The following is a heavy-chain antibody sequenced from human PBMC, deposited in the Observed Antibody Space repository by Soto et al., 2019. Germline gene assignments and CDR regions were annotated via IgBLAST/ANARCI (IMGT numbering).Heavy chain of an antibody. CDR2: ISSSSSYI. Sequence: GGSLRLSCAASGFTFSSYSMNWVRQAPGKGLEWVSSISSSSSYIYYADSVKGRFTISRDNAKNSLYLQMNSLRAEDTAVYYCASFWSGNHDAFDIWGQGTMVTVSS. CDR1: GFTFSSYS. J-gene: IGHJ3*02. V-gene: IGHV3-21*01. CDR3: ASFWSGNHDAFDI. D-gene: IGHD3-3*01.